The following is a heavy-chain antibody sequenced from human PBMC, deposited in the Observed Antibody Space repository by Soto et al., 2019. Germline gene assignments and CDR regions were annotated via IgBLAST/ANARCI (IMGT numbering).Heavy chain of an antibody. D-gene: IGHD2-21*02. CDR2: IYHSGST. V-gene: IGHV4-38-2*02. CDR1: GYSISSGYY. CDR3: ARDDIVVVTD. Sequence: SETLSLTCAVSGYSISSGYYWGLIRQSPGRGLEWIGSIYHSGSTYYNPSLKSRVTISVDTSRNQFSLKLSSVTAAGTAVYYCARDDIVVVTDWGQGTMVTVSS. J-gene: IGHJ3*01.